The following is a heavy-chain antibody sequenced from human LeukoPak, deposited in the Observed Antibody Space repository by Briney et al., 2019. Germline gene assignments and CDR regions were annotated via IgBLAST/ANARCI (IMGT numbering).Heavy chain of an antibody. CDR2: INPNSGGT. CDR1: GYTFTDYY. CDR3: ARGSRIQFRSKEVDY. D-gene: IGHD5-18*01. V-gene: IGHV1-2*02. Sequence: ATVKVSCKASGYTFTDYYMHWVRQAPGQGLEWMGWINPNSGGTNYAQKFQGRVTMTRDTSISTAYMDLSSLRSDDTAVYYCARGSRIQFRSKEVDYWGQGTLVTVSS. J-gene: IGHJ4*02.